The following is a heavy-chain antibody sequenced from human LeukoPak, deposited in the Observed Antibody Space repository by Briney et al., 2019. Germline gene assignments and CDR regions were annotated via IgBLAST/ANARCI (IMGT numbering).Heavy chain of an antibody. J-gene: IGHJ4*02. V-gene: IGHV5-51*01. CDR2: IFPGDSDT. D-gene: IGHD6-6*01. CDR3: ARPRDSSSFGPFDY. Sequence: GESLKISCKGSGYIFTTYWIGWVRQMPGKGLEWMGIIFPGDSDTRYSPSFQGQVTISADKSISTAYLQWSSLKASDTAIYYCARPRDSSSFGPFDYWGQGTLVTVSS. CDR1: GYIFTTYW.